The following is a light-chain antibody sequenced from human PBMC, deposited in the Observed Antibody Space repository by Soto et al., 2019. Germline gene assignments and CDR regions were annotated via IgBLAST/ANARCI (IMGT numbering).Light chain of an antibody. CDR1: SSDVGDYNL. CDR2: DVT. V-gene: IGLV2-14*01. Sequence: QPVLTQPASVSGSPGQSITISCTGTSSDVGDYNLVSWYQQHPGKAPKLIIYDVTNRPSGVSSRFSGSKSGNTASLTISGLQAEDEADYYCSSYTRDSSLDVVLGGGTQLTV. J-gene: IGLJ2*01. CDR3: SSYTRDSSLDVV.